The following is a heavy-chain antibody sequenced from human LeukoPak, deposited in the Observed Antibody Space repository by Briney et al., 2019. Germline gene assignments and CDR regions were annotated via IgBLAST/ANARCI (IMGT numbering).Heavy chain of an antibody. CDR1: GGSISSGGYC. CDR3: AREVAAASNEIDY. J-gene: IGHJ4*02. D-gene: IGHD6-13*01. V-gene: IGHV4-31*03. CDR2: IDYSGST. Sequence: SQTLSLTCTVSGGSISSGGYCWSWLRQHPGKGLEWIGYIDYSGSTYYDPSLKSRVTISVDTSKNTVSLELSCVRAADTAVYYCAREVAAASNEIDYWGQGTLVTVSS.